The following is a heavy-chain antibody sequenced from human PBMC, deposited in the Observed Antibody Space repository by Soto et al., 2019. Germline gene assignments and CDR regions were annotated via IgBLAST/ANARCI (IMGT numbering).Heavy chain of an antibody. CDR2: IYYSGST. CDR3: ARGTGTTRPHFDY. J-gene: IGHJ4*02. V-gene: IGHV4-59*01. CDR1: GGSISSYY. Sequence: SETLSLTCTVSGGSISSYYWSWIRQPPGKGLEWIGYIYYSGSTNYNPSLKSRVTISVDTSKNQFSLKLSSVTAADTAVYYCARGTGTTRPHFDYWGQGTLVTVSS. D-gene: IGHD1-1*01.